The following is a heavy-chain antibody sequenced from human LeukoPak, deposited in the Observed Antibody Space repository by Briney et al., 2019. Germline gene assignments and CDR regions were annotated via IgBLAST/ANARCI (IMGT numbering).Heavy chain of an antibody. CDR3: AADSSRDYFDY. D-gene: IGHD3-22*01. J-gene: IGHJ4*02. V-gene: IGHV3-30*02. CDR1: GFTLSSYS. CDR2: IRYDGSNK. Sequence: GGSLRLSCAASGFTLSSYSMHWVRQAPGKGLGWVAFIRYDGSNKKYADSVKGRLTISRDNPKNTLYLQMNSLRSEDTAVYYCAADSSRDYFDYWGQGTLVTVSS.